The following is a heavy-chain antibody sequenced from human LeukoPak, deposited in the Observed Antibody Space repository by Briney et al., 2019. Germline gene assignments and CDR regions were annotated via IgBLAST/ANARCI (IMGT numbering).Heavy chain of an antibody. CDR2: IRYYGSNK. CDR3: AKAGAVVVVAAKFFDY. J-gene: IGHJ4*02. Sequence: GWSVRLSCVASGFTFSSYGMHWVRQAPGKGLEWVAFIRYYGSNKYYADSVKGRFSISRDNSKNTLYLQMNSLRAEDTAVYYCAKAGAVVVVAAKFFDYWGQGTLVTVSS. CDR1: GFTFSSYG. V-gene: IGHV3-30*02. D-gene: IGHD2-15*01.